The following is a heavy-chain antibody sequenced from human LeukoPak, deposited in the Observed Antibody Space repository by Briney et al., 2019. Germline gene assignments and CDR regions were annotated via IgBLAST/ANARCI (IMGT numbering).Heavy chain of an antibody. Sequence: GGSLRLSSAASGFTFSSNWMHWVRHAPGKGLVWVSFINNDGRVTSYADSVKGRFTISRDNAKNTLYLQMNSLRAEDTAMYYCARGGQGAVDYWGPGTLVTVSS. CDR2: INNDGRVT. CDR3: ARGGQGAVDY. J-gene: IGHJ4*02. CDR1: GFTFSSNW. V-gene: IGHV3-74*01. D-gene: IGHD3-16*01.